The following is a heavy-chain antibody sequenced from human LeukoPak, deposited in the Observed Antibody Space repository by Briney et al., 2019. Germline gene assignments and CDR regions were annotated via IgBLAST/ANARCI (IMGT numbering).Heavy chain of an antibody. J-gene: IGHJ4*02. CDR2: INHSGST. CDR3: ARVGSPAGYSYGYPFDY. V-gene: IGHV4-34*01. D-gene: IGHD5-18*01. CDR1: GGSFSGYY. Sequence: SETLSLTCAVYGGSFSGYYWSWIRQPPGKGLEWIGEINHSGSTNYNPSLKSRVTISVDTSKNQFSLKLSSVAAADTAVYYCARVGSPAGYSYGYPFDYWGQGTLVTVSS.